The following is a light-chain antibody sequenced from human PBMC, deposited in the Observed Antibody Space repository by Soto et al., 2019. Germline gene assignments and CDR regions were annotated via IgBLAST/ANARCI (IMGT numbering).Light chain of an antibody. J-gene: IGKJ2*01. Sequence: DIQMTQSPSSLSASVGDRVTINCQASQDIRKFLNWYQQKPGKAPDLLIDDASKLKAGAPSRFSGSGSGTDCTFASSSLQPEDMATDFCQQDSNLSPSFGQGTKLESK. CDR3: QQDSNLSPS. CDR2: DAS. V-gene: IGKV1-33*01. CDR1: QDIRKF.